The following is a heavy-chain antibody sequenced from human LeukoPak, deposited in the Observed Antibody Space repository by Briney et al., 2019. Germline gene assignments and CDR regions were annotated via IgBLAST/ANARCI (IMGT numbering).Heavy chain of an antibody. CDR1: GGSISSYY. V-gene: IGHV4-59*01. Sequence: SETLSLTCTVSGGSISSYYWSWIRQPPGKGLEWIGYIYYSGSTNYNPSLKSRVTISVDTSKNQFSLKLSSVTAADTAVYYCAREPGYCSGGSCYMGGWFDPWGQGTLVTVSS. CDR3: AREPGYCSGGSCYMGGWFDP. CDR2: IYYSGST. J-gene: IGHJ5*02. D-gene: IGHD2-15*01.